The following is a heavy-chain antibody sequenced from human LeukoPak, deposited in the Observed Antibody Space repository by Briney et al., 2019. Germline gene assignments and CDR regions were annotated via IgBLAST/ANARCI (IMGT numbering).Heavy chain of an antibody. V-gene: IGHV3-7*01. D-gene: IGHD3-22*01. Sequence: GSLRLSCAASGVTFSSYWMSWVRQAPGKGLEWVANIKEDGSEKYYVDSVKGRFTISRDNARNSLYLQMNSLRAEDTAVYYCVRDDDRPDNGLDYWGQGTLVTVSS. CDR2: IKEDGSEK. CDR1: GVTFSSYW. CDR3: VRDDDRPDNGLDY. J-gene: IGHJ4*02.